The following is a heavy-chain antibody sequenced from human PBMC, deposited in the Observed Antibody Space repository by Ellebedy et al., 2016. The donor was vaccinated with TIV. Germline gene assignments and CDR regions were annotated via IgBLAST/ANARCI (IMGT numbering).Heavy chain of an antibody. V-gene: IGHV3-33*08. CDR3: ARANTAMVRRNHMDV. Sequence: GETLKISCEASGFTFSSFAMSWVRQAPGKGLEWVAVVWSDGSNKYYADSVKGRFTISRDNSKSTLYLQMDSLRAEDTAVYYCARANTAMVRRNHMDVWGQGTTVIVSS. CDR2: VWSDGSNK. D-gene: IGHD5-18*01. CDR1: GFTFSSFA. J-gene: IGHJ6*02.